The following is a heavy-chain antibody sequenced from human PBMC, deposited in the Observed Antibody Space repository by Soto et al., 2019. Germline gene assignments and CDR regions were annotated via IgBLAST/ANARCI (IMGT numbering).Heavy chain of an antibody. CDR1: GYTFTSYY. J-gene: IGHJ4*02. CDR3: ARGGGAAMVTIGFDY. CDR2: INPSGGST. Sequence: ASVKVSCKASGYTFTSYYMHWVRQAPGQGLEWMGIINPSGGSTSYAQKFQGRVTMTRDTSTSTVYMELSSLRSEDTAVYYCARGGGAAMVTIGFDYWGQGTLVTVSS. D-gene: IGHD5-18*01. V-gene: IGHV1-46*01.